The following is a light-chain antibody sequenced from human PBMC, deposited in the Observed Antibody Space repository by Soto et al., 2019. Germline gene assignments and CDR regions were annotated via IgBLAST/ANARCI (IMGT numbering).Light chain of an antibody. Sequence: QCVRTQAVSVSGFAVQSITISCTGTSSDVGGYNYVSWYEQHPGKAPKFMIYDVSNRPSGVSNRFSGSKSGNTASLTISGLQAEDEADYYCSSYTTSNTRQIVFGTGTKVTVL. V-gene: IGLV2-14*01. J-gene: IGLJ1*01. CDR3: SSYTTSNTRQIV. CDR1: SSDVGGYNY. CDR2: DVS.